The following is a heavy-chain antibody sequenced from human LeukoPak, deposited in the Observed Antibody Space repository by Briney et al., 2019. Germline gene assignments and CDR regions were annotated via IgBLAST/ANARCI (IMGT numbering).Heavy chain of an antibody. CDR3: ARAPRDIAAVNWFDP. CDR1: GGTISSYY. D-gene: IGHD6-25*01. V-gene: IGHV4-59*12. Sequence: SETLSLTCTVSGGTISSYYWSWIRQPPGKGLEWIGYIYYSGSTNYNPSLRSRVTISVDTSKNQFSLKLSSVTAADTAVYYCARAPRDIAAVNWFDPWGQGTLVTVSS. J-gene: IGHJ5*02. CDR2: IYYSGST.